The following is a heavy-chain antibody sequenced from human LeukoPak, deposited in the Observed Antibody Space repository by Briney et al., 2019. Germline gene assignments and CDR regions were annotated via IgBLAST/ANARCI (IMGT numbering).Heavy chain of an antibody. D-gene: IGHD2-2*01. J-gene: IGHJ3*02. Sequence: SVKVSCKASGGTFNSYAISWVRQAPGQGLEWMGGIIPIFGTANYEQKFQGRVTITADESTSTAYMELSSLRSEDTAVYYCARDSDIVVVPAAIPGAYDAFDIWGQGTMVTVSS. CDR1: GGTFNSYA. V-gene: IGHV1-69*01. CDR3: ARDSDIVVVPAAIPGAYDAFDI. CDR2: IIPIFGTA.